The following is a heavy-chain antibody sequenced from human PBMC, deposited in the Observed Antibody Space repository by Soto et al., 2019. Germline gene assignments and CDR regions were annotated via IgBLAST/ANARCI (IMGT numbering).Heavy chain of an antibody. J-gene: IGHJ6*02. CDR3: ARATSSPRHYYFGMDV. Sequence: GSLRLSCEASKFTFNDYWMSWVRQAPGKGLEWVATIKQDGSERYSADSVKGRFTISRDNAKNSLYLLLNSLRPEDTALYYCARATSSPRHYYFGMDVWGQGTAVTVSS. D-gene: IGHD6-6*01. V-gene: IGHV3-7*01. CDR2: IKQDGSER. CDR1: KFTFNDYW.